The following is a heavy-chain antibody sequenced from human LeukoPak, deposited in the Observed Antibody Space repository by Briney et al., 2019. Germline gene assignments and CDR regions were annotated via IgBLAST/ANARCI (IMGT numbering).Heavy chain of an antibody. D-gene: IGHD2-15*01. Sequence: GGSLRLSCAASGFTFSNYVMSWVRQAQGEGLEWVSAIVASGNTYYADSVKGWFTISRDNSKNTLYLQMTSLRAEDTALYYCATIWGEGSCSGGSCRDVDCWGQGTLVTVSS. V-gene: IGHV3-23*01. J-gene: IGHJ4*02. CDR3: ATIWGEGSCSGGSCRDVDC. CDR1: GFTFSNYV. CDR2: IVASGNT.